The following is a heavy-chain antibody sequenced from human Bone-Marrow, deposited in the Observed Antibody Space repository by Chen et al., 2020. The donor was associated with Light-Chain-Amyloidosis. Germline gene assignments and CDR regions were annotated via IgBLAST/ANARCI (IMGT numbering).Heavy chain of an antibody. D-gene: IGHD2-2*01. CDR2: IKSDGSAT. CDR1: GFPFTDSW. CDR3: TRGDCTSTSCFLDF. J-gene: IGHJ4*02. Sequence: EVQLVESGGGLVQPGGSLRLSCAASGFPFTDSWMHWVRQVPGKGLVWVARIKSDGSATNYADSVKGRFTVSRDNAKNTLYLQMKSLRAEDTAVYYCTRGDCTSTSCFLDFWGQGTLVTVSS. V-gene: IGHV3-74*01.